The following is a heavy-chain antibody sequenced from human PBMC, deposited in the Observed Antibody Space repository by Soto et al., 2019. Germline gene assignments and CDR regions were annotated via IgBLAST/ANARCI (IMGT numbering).Heavy chain of an antibody. CDR1: GGSISSYY. V-gene: IGHV4-59*08. CDR2: IYYSGST. J-gene: IGHJ4*02. D-gene: IGHD3-9*01. CDR3: ARLEGLATISYYFDF. Sequence: SETLSLTCTVSGGSISSYYWSLIRQPPGKGLEWIGYIYYSGSTNYNPSLKSRVTISLDKSRSQFSLKLNSVTAADSAVYFCARLEGLATISYYFDFWGPGALVTVSS.